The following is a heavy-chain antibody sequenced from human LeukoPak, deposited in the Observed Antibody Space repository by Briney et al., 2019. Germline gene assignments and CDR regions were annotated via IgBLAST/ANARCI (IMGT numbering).Heavy chain of an antibody. CDR2: INQGGSVT. Sequence: PGGSLRLSCAPSGFTFSTAWMTWVRQAPGKGLEWLGNINQGGSVTNYVDSVKGRFSISRDNAKNTMYLQMSSLRVEDTAVYYCASDHHSGALDYWGQGTLVTVSS. CDR3: ASDHHSGALDY. V-gene: IGHV3-7*01. J-gene: IGHJ4*02. D-gene: IGHD1-26*01. CDR1: GFTFSTAW.